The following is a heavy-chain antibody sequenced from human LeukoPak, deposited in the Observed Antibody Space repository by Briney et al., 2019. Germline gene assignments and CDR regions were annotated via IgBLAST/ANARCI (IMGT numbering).Heavy chain of an antibody. D-gene: IGHD6-13*01. CDR1: GFTFSSYG. J-gene: IGHJ4*02. Sequence: GGSLRLSCAASGFTFSSYGMHWVRQAPGKGLEWVAFIRYDGSNKYYADSVKGRFTISRDNSRNTLYLQMNSLRAEDTAVYYCASPAGGSSWYYFDCWGQGTLVTVSS. CDR2: IRYDGSNK. V-gene: IGHV3-30*02. CDR3: ASPAGGSSWYYFDC.